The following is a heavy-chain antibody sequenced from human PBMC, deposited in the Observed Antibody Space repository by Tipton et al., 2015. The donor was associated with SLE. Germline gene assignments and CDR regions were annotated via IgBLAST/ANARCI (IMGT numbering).Heavy chain of an antibody. V-gene: IGHV4-34*01. CDR1: GGSLSGHF. J-gene: IGHJ3*02. CDR2: INHSGST. D-gene: IGHD2-15*01. CDR3: ASRIGAFDI. Sequence: TLSLTCAVYGGSLSGHFWSWIRQPPGKGLEWIGDINHSGSTNYNPSLKSRLTISVDTSKNQFSLKLSSVTAADTAVYYCASRIGAFDIWGQGTMVTVSS.